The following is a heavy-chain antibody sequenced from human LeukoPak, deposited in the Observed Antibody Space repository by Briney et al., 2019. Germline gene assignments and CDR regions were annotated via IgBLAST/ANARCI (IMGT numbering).Heavy chain of an antibody. V-gene: IGHV3-30*18. Sequence: GGSLRLSCAASGFTFSSYGMHWVRQAPGKGLEWVAVISYDGSNKYYADSVKGRFTISRDNSKNTLYLQMNSLRAEDTAVYYCAKDPGDPNWYFDLWGRGTLVTVSS. CDR2: ISYDGSNK. CDR1: GFTFSSYG. J-gene: IGHJ2*01. D-gene: IGHD7-27*01. CDR3: AKDPGDPNWYFDL.